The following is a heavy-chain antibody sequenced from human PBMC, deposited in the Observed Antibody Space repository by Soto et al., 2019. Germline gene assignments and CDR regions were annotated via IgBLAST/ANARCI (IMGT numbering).Heavy chain of an antibody. J-gene: IGHJ4*02. CDR1: GFTFSSFW. V-gene: IGHV3-7*04. CDR2: IKQDGSET. D-gene: IGHD3-22*01. Sequence: EVQLVESGGGLVQPGGSLRLSCAASGFTFSSFWMSWVRQAPGKGLEWVANIKQDGSETRYVDSVKGRFTISRDNAKNSLYLQIDCLRAEDTAVYYCGGSSGWLDYFWGQGILVTVSS. CDR3: GGSSGWLDYF.